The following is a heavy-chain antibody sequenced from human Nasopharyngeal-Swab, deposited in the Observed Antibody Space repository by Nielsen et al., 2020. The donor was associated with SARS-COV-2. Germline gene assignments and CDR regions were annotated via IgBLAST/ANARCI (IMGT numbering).Heavy chain of an antibody. J-gene: IGHJ4*02. Sequence: GGSLRLSCAASGFTFDDYAMHWVRQAPGEGLEWVSGISWNSGNIGYADSVKGRFTISRDNAKNSLYLQMNSLRAEDTALYYCARGMTTVTLWGQGTLVTVSS. V-gene: IGHV3-9*01. CDR1: GFTFDDYA. D-gene: IGHD4-17*01. CDR3: ARGMTTVTL. CDR2: ISWNSGNI.